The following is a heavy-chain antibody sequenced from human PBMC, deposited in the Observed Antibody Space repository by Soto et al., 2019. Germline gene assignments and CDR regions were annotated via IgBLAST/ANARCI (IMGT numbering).Heavy chain of an antibody. CDR2: IWYDGSDK. J-gene: IGHJ6*02. D-gene: IGHD3-3*01. Sequence: QVQLVESGGGVVQPGRSLRLSCATSGFSFSSYGMHWVRKAPGKGLEWVSLIWYDGSDKYYADSVKGRFTISRDNSKNTLHLQMDSLRADDMAVYYCARGVGHYYYGMDVWGQGTTVTVSS. V-gene: IGHV3-33*01. CDR3: ARGVGHYYYGMDV. CDR1: GFSFSSYG.